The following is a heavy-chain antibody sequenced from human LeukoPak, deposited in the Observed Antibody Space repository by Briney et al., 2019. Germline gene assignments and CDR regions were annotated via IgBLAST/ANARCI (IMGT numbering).Heavy chain of an antibody. D-gene: IGHD3-10*01. J-gene: IGHJ5*02. Sequence: PSETLSLTCTVSGGSISSSSCYWGWIRQPPGKGLEWIGSIYYSGSTYYNPSLKSRVTISVDTSKNQFSLKLSSVTAADTAVYYCARESNYHGSGTGWFDPWGQGTLVTVSS. V-gene: IGHV4-39*07. CDR1: GGSISSSSCY. CDR2: IYYSGST. CDR3: ARESNYHGSGTGWFDP.